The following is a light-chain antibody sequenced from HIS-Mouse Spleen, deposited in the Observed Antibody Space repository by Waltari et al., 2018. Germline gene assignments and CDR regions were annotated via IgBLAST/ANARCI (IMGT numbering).Light chain of an antibody. J-gene: IGKJ4*01. V-gene: IGKV3-11*01. CDR3: QQRSNWPPLT. Sequence: ETVLTLSPATLSFCQRDRATLSCRASQSVSSYFAWYQQKPGQAPRLLIYDASNRATGIPARFSGSGSGTDFTLTISILEPEDFAVYYCQQRSNWPPLTCGGGTEVEIK. CDR1: QSVSSY. CDR2: DAS.